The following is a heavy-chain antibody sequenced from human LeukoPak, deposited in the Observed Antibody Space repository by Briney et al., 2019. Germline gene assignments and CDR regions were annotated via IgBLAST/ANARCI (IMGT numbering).Heavy chain of an antibody. CDR3: AKDQAYYEFWSGLDY. CDR1: GFTVTSNY. Sequence: GGSLRLSCAASGFTVTSNYMSWVRQAPGKGLEWVSVIYSGGSTYYADSVKGRFTISRANSKNTLYLQMHSLRAEDTAVYYCAKDQAYYEFWSGLDYWGQGTLVTVSS. V-gene: IGHV3-53*01. CDR2: IYSGGST. J-gene: IGHJ4*02. D-gene: IGHD3-3*01.